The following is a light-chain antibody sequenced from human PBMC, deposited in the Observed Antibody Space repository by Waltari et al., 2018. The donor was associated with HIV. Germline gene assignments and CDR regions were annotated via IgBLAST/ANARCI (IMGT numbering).Light chain of an antibody. CDR1: TNDVGSSNY. Sequence: QSALTQPASVSGPPGQSITISCTGTTNDVGSSNYVSWNQQHPGEAPKLIIHDVSDRPSGISNRFSGSKAGNTASLTISGLQTEDEADYYCSSYTSSSTYVFGTGTRVTVL. CDR3: SSYTSSSTYV. CDR2: DVS. J-gene: IGLJ1*01. V-gene: IGLV2-14*01.